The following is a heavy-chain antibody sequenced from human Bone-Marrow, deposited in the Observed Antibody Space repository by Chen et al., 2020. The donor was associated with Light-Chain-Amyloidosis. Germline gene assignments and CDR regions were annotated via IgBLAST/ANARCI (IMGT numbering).Heavy chain of an antibody. CDR3: ANGDSSGWFESFDY. D-gene: IGHD6-19*01. J-gene: IGHJ4*02. CDR2: ISGPGGTT. CDR1: GFSFSTSA. V-gene: IGHV3-23*04. Sequence: EVHLVESGGNLVQPGGSLRLSCAASGFSFSTSAMSWIRQAPGKGLEWVSTISGPGGTTYYADSVKGRFSISRDNSKNTVYLQMNSLRAEDTAVYFCANGDSSGWFESFDYWGQGTLVSVSS.